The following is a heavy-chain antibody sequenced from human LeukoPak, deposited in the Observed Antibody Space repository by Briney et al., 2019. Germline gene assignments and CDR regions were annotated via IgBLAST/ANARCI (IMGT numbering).Heavy chain of an antibody. CDR1: GGSISSYY. J-gene: IGHJ4*02. CDR2: IYYSGST. CDR3: ATLGGTYYYGSGSYSFSKDY. Sequence: SETLSLTCTVSGGSISSYYWSWIRQPPGKGLEWIGYIYYSGSTNYNPSLKSRVTISVDTSKNQFSLKLSSATAADTAVYYCATLGGTYYYGSGSYSFSKDYWGQGTLVTVSS. V-gene: IGHV4-59*01. D-gene: IGHD3-10*01.